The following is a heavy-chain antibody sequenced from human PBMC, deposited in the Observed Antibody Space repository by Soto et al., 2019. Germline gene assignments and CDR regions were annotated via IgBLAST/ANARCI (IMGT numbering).Heavy chain of an antibody. J-gene: IGHJ3*02. Sequence: EVQLVESGGGLVQPGGSLRLSCAASGFTFSSYWMSWVRQATGKGLEWVANIKQDGSEKYYVDTVKGRFTISRDNAKNSLYLQMNSLRAEYTAVYYCARGLGEMIVEGAFDIWGQGTMVTVSS. D-gene: IGHD3-22*01. CDR1: GFTFSSYW. CDR2: IKQDGSEK. V-gene: IGHV3-7*04. CDR3: ARGLGEMIVEGAFDI.